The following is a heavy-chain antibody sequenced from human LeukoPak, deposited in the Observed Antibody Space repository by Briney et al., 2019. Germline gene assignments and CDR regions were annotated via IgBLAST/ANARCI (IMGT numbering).Heavy chain of an antibody. CDR2: INADGGRT. D-gene: IGHD1-26*01. CDR3: GTWAFYHDLDV. Sequence: GGSLRLSCVASGFTLDAYAMHWVRQARGKGLEWVSHINADGGRTYYADSVKGRFTISRDDSKNSLYLEMTSLRAEDSALYYCGTWAFYHDLDVWGRGTTVTVSS. J-gene: IGHJ6*02. CDR1: GFTLDAYA. V-gene: IGHV3-43*02.